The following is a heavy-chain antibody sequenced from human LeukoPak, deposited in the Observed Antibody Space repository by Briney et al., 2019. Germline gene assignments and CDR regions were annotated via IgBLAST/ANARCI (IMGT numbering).Heavy chain of an antibody. V-gene: IGHV3-7*01. CDR1: GFTFSSYW. Sequence: GGSLRLSCAASGFTFSSYWMSWVRQAPGKGLEWVANIKQDGSEKYYVDSVKGRFTISRDNAKNSLYLQMNSLRAEDTAVYYCAREYSSSWYVFYYYYMDVWGEGTTVTISS. CDR2: IKQDGSEK. CDR3: AREYSSSWYVFYYYYMDV. D-gene: IGHD6-13*01. J-gene: IGHJ6*03.